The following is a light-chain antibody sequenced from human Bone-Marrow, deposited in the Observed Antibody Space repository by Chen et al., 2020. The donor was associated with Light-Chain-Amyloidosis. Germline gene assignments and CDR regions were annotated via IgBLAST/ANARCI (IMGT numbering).Light chain of an antibody. Sequence: EIVLTQSPATLSLSLGERATLSCRASQSVSPYLAWYQQKPGQAPRLLIYAASNRATGIPARFSGSGSGTDFTLTISSLEPEDFAIYYCQQRSNWPWAFGQGTKVEI. J-gene: IGKJ1*01. CDR3: QQRSNWPWA. V-gene: IGKV3-11*01. CDR1: QSVSPY. CDR2: AAS.